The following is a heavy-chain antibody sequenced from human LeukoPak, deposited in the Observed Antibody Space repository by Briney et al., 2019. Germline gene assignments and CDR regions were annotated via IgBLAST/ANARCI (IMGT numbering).Heavy chain of an antibody. Sequence: PGGSPRLSCAASGFTFSGSAMHWVRQASGKGLEWVGRIRSKANSYATAYAASVKGRFTISRDDSKNTAYLQMNSLKTEDTAVYYCTTLVRGVILHWGQGTLVTVSS. CDR1: GFTFSGSA. J-gene: IGHJ4*02. D-gene: IGHD3-10*01. CDR2: IRSKANSYAT. V-gene: IGHV3-73*01. CDR3: TTLVRGVILH.